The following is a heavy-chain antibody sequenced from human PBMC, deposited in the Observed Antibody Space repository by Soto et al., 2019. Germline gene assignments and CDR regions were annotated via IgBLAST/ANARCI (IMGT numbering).Heavy chain of an antibody. Sequence: DVQLVESGGGLVQPGGSLRLSCAASGFTFSSYWMHWVRQVPGKGLVWVSRTNSDGTSTTYADSVKGRFTISRDNAKSTLYLQMNSLRAEDTAVYYCARDRYRGFDYWGQGTLVTVSS. CDR3: ARDRYRGFDY. D-gene: IGHD3-16*02. CDR1: GFTFSSYW. J-gene: IGHJ4*02. CDR2: TNSDGTST. V-gene: IGHV3-74*03.